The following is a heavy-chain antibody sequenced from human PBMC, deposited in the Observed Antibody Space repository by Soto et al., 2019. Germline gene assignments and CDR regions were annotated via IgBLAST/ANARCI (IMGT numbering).Heavy chain of an antibody. CDR1: GFTFSSYG. CDR2: ISYDGSNK. CDR3: AKDPQDYDILTGYYGPTGFDP. J-gene: IGHJ5*02. D-gene: IGHD3-9*01. V-gene: IGHV3-30*18. Sequence: LRLSCAASGFTFSSYGMHWVRQAPGKGLEWVAVISYDGSNKYYADSVKGRFTISRDNSKNTLYLQMNSLRAEDTAVYYCAKDPQDYDILTGYYGPTGFDPWGQGTLVTVSS.